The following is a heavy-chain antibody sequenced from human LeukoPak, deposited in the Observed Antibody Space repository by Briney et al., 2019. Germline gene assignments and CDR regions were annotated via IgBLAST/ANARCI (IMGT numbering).Heavy chain of an antibody. V-gene: IGHV3-15*01. D-gene: IGHD3-3*01. CDR2: LKSITDGATT. CDR3: TTDLYYDFWSGYSRFDY. J-gene: IGHJ4*02. Sequence: GGSLRLTCAASGFTFSNAWISRVRQAPGKGLGWVAHLKSITDGATTDYAAPVIGRFTISRDDSKYTLYLQTNSLKTEDTAVYYCTTDLYYDFWSGYSRFDYWGQGTLVSVSS. CDR1: GFTFSNAW.